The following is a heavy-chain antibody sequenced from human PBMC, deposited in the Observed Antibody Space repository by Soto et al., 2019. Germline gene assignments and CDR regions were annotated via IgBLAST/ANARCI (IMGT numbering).Heavy chain of an antibody. CDR1: GFTFSDAW. J-gene: IGHJ5*02. Sequence: GGSLRLSCAASGFTFSDAWMSWVRQAPGKGLDWVGRIKSKSDGGPTEYAAPVRGRFTISRDDSQNTLYLQMNSLKTEDTAVYYRTTDLWRIAVVVGSTGYFNPWGQGTPVTVSS. CDR3: TTDLWRIAVVVGSTGYFNP. V-gene: IGHV3-15*01. D-gene: IGHD2-15*01. CDR2: IKSKSDGGPT.